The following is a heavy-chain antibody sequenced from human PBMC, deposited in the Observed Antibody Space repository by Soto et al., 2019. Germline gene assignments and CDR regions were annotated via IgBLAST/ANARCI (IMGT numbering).Heavy chain of an antibody. CDR2: ISAYNGNT. Sequence: QVQLVQSGAEVKKPGASVKVSCKASGYTFTSYGISWVRQAPGQGLEWMGWISAYNGNTNYAQKLQGRVTMTTDTSTSTAYMELRSLRSDDTAVYYCARDIAVAEHFDYYYYGMDVWGQGTTVTVSS. J-gene: IGHJ6*02. CDR1: GYTFTSYG. V-gene: IGHV1-18*01. CDR3: ARDIAVAEHFDYYYYGMDV. D-gene: IGHD6-19*01.